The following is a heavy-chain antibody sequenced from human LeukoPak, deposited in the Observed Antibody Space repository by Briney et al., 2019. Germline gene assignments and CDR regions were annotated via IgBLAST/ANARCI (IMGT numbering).Heavy chain of an antibody. CDR2: ISRDSYI. Sequence: GGSLRLSCAASGFTFSTYSMNWVRQAPGKGLEWVSSISRDSYIYYADSVKGRFTISRDNAKNSLYLQMNSLRAEDTAVYYCARGQPDWYDYVWGSYRPRYDYWGQGTLVTVSS. D-gene: IGHD3-16*02. CDR3: ARGQPDWYDYVWGSYRPRYDY. V-gene: IGHV3-21*04. J-gene: IGHJ4*02. CDR1: GFTFSTYS.